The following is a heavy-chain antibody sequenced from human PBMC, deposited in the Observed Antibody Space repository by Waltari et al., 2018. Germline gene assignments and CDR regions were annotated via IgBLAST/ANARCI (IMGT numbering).Heavy chain of an antibody. D-gene: IGHD6-19*01. V-gene: IGHV4-61*01. Sequence: QVQLQESGPGLVKPSETLSLTCTVSGGSVNTDKYYWNWIRQPPGKGLEWIGYAYYDGFTNNDPSIKSGVTVALDTYKNQFSRRLTAVTAADMAVYYWARDASSGDAFDIWGQGTMVTVSS. CDR2: AYYDGFT. J-gene: IGHJ3*02. CDR1: GGSVNTDKYY. CDR3: ARDASSGDAFDI.